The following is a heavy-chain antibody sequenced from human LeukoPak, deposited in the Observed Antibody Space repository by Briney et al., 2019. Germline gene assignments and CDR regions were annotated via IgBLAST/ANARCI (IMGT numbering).Heavy chain of an antibody. V-gene: IGHV1-2*02. J-gene: IGHJ4*02. Sequence: ASVKVSCKASGYTFSGYYMHWVRQAPGQGLEWMGWINPNTGGTNYAQKFQGRVTMTRDTSISTAYMELSRLRSDDTAVYYCARVDAEYSSSWFDYWGQGTLVTVSS. CDR2: INPNTGGT. CDR3: ARVDAEYSSSWFDY. CDR1: GYTFSGYY. D-gene: IGHD6-13*01.